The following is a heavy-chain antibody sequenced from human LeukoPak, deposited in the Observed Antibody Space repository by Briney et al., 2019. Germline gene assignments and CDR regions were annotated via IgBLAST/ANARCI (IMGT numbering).Heavy chain of an antibody. J-gene: IGHJ4*02. V-gene: IGHV4-59*01. CDR3: ARVRGGTYNHYFDY. D-gene: IGHD5-24*01. CDR1: GGSISSYY. CDR2: IYYAGST. Sequence: SETLSLTCTVSGGSISSYYWSWIRQPPGKGLEWIGYIYYAGSTNYNPSLKSRITISVDTSKNQFSLKLTSITAADTAVYYCARVRGGTYNHYFDYWGQGTLVTVSS.